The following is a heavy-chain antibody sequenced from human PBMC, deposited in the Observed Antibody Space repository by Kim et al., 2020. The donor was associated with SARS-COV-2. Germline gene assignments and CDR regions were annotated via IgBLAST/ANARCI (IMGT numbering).Heavy chain of an antibody. CDR3: AREEAFDYGGNSLGMDV. V-gene: IGHV3-53*01. CDR1: GFTVSSNY. D-gene: IGHD4-17*01. CDR2: IYSGGST. J-gene: IGHJ6*02. Sequence: GGSLRLSCAASGFTVSSNYMSWVRQAPGKGLEWVSVIYSGGSTYYADSVKGRFTISRDNSKNTLYLQMNSLRAEDTAVYYCAREEAFDYGGNSLGMDVWGQGTTVTVSS.